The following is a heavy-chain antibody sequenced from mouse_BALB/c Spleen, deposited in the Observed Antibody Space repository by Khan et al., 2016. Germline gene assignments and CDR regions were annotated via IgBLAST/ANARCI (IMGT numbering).Heavy chain of an antibody. CDR1: GFTFTDYY. CDR3: GRLMHYYAMDY. Sequence: EVELVESGGGLVQPGGSLRLSCATTGFTFTDYYMSWVRQPPGKALEWLGFIRNKANGYTIEYSASVKGRFTISRDNSQSILYLQMNTLRAEDSASYYCGRLMHYYAMDYWGQGTSVTVSS. CDR2: IRNKANGYTI. J-gene: IGHJ4*01. V-gene: IGHV7-3*02.